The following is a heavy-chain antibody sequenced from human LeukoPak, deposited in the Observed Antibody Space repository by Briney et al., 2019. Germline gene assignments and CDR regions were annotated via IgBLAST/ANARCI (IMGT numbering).Heavy chain of an antibody. J-gene: IGHJ4*01. CDR1: GYTFTGYY. CDR3: APTNDYYYYFDS. V-gene: IGHV1-2*02. D-gene: IGHD2-8*01. Sequence: ASVKVSCKASGYTFTGYYMHWVRQAPGQGLEWMGWINPNSGGTNYAQKFQDRVTMTRDTSISTAYMELSRLRSDDTAVYYCAPTNDYYYYFDSWGHGTLVTVSP. CDR2: INPNSGGT.